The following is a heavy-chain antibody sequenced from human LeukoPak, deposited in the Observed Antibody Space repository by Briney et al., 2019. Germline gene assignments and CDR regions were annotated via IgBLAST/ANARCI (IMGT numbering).Heavy chain of an antibody. Sequence: GGSLRLSCAASGFTFSSYAMSWVRQAPGKGLEWVSGISGSGGSTNYADSVKGRFTFSRDNSKNTLCLQMSRLRAEDTAVYYCAKVLTFTYYEQPFDYWGQGTLVTVSS. V-gene: IGHV3-23*01. CDR2: ISGSGGST. J-gene: IGHJ4*02. CDR3: AKVLTFTYYEQPFDY. D-gene: IGHD3-22*01. CDR1: GFTFSSYA.